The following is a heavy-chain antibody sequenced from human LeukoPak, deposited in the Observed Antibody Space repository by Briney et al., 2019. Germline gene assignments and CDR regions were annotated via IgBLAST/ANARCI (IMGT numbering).Heavy chain of an antibody. V-gene: IGHV1-46*01. D-gene: IGHD3-9*01. CDR2: INPSGGST. CDR1: GYTFTSYY. CDR3: ARGGALRYFDWLYFDP. J-gene: IGHJ5*02. Sequence: ASVKVSCKASGYTFTSYYMHWVRQAPGQGLEWMGIINPSGGSTSYAQKFQGRVTMTRDTSTSTVYMELSSLRSEDTAVYYCARGGALRYFDWLYFDPWGQGTLVTVSS.